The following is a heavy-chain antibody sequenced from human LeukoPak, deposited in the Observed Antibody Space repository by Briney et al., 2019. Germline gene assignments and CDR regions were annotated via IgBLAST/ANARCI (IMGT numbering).Heavy chain of an antibody. CDR2: IYPGDSDT. V-gene: IGHV5-51*01. CDR1: GYSFTNYW. CDR3: ARTGYSSGWYGGFDI. J-gene: IGHJ3*02. Sequence: GESLKFSCKGSGYSFTNYWIGWVRQMSGKGLEWMGIIYPGDSDTRYSPSFQGQVTISADKSIITAYLQWSSLKASDTAMYYCARTGYSSGWYGGFDIWGQGTLVTVSS. D-gene: IGHD6-19*01.